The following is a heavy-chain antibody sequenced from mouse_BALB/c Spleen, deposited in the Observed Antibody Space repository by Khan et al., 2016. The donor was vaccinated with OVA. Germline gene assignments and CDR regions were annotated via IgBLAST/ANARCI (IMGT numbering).Heavy chain of an antibody. V-gene: IGHV3-2*02. CDR2: ISYGGST. CDR3: ARTARIKY. Sequence: EVKLEESGPGLVKPSQSLSLTCTVTGYSITSGYGWNWIRQFPGNKLEWMGYISYGGSTNYNPSLKSRISITRDTSKNQFFLQLNSVTTEDTATSYCARTARIKYWGQGTTLTVSA. J-gene: IGHJ2*01. CDR1: GYSITSGYG. D-gene: IGHD1-2*01.